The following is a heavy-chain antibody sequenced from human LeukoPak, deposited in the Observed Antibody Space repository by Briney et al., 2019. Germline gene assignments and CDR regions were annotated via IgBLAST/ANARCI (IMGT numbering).Heavy chain of an antibody. CDR2: ISTSGVNT. CDR1: GFSFSSNA. J-gene: IGHJ4*02. CDR3: ATTKQARRYFDY. Sequence: GGSLRLSCAGSGFSFSSNALSWVRQAPGKGLEWVSAISTSGVNTYYADSVRGRFTISRDNSKNTLDLQMNTLRAEDTAVYYCATTKQARRYFDYWGQGTLVTVSS. V-gene: IGHV3-23*01. D-gene: IGHD1-1*01.